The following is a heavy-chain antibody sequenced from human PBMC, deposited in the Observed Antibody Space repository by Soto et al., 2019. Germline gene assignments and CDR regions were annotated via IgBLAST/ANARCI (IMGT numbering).Heavy chain of an antibody. J-gene: IGHJ4*02. CDR1: GFAFDSYG. D-gene: IGHD3-10*01. V-gene: IGHV3-30*18. Sequence: QVQLVESGGGVVQSGRSLRLSCVASGFAFDSYGMHWVRQAPGKGLEWVAVISSDGSNEDYGDSVKGRFTIFRDNSRDTLYLQMNSLTTEDTAVYYCAKGPDYGGTASGYWGQGTRVTVSA. CDR3: AKGPDYGGTASGY. CDR2: ISSDGSNE.